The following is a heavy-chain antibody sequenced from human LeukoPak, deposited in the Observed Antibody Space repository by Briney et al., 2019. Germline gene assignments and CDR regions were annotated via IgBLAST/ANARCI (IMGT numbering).Heavy chain of an antibody. D-gene: IGHD3-3*01. CDR2: ISSNGGST. V-gene: IGHV3-64*01. CDR1: GFTFSSYA. CDR3: ARAIRFLEWLIN. Sequence: GGSLRLSCAASGFTFSSYAMHWVRQAPGKGLEYVSAISSNGGSTYYANSVKGRFTISRDNSKNTLYLQMGSLRAEDMAVYYCARAIRFLEWLINWGQGTLVTVSS. J-gene: IGHJ4*02.